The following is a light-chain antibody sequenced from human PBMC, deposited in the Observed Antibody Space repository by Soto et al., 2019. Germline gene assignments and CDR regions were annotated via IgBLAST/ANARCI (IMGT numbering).Light chain of an antibody. Sequence: EIVLTHSPGTLSLSPGERDPLSCRASQSVSSYLAWYQQKPGQAPRLLIYDASNRATGIPARFSGSGSGTDFTLTISSLEPEDFAVYYRQQRSNRLTFGGGTKVDIK. CDR1: QSVSSY. V-gene: IGKV3-11*01. J-gene: IGKJ4*01. CDR2: DAS. CDR3: QQRSNRLT.